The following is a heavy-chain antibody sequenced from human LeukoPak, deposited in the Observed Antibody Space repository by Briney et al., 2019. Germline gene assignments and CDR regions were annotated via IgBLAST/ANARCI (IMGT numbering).Heavy chain of an antibody. J-gene: IGHJ4*02. V-gene: IGHV3-7*01. CDR1: GFTFSSYW. D-gene: IGHD3-10*01. CDR2: IKQDGSEK. Sequence: GGSLRLSCAASGFTFSSYWMSWVRQAPGKGLEWVANIKQDGSEKYYVDSVKGRFTISRDNAKNSLYLQMNSLRAEDTAVYYCARDHKKTYYYGSGSYPSGYWGQGTLVTVSS. CDR3: ARDHKKTYYYGSGSYPSGY.